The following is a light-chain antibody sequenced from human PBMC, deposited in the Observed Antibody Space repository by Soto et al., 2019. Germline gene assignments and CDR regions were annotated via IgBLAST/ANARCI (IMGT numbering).Light chain of an antibody. V-gene: IGKV3-20*01. CDR3: QQYGSSTRT. CDR1: ESVSDNY. J-gene: IGKJ1*01. CDR2: GAS. Sequence: DIVLTQSPGTLSLSPGERATLSCRASESVSDNYLAWYQQKSGQAPRLLIYGASSRATGIPARFSGSGSGTDLTLTISSLEPEDFAVYSCQQYGSSTRTFGQGTKVEIK.